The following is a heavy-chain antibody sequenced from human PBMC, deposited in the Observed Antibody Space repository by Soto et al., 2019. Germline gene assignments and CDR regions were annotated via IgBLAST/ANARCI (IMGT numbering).Heavy chain of an antibody. Sequence: GGSLRLSCAASGFTFSSYAMSWVRQAPGKGLEWVSAISGSGGSTYYADSVKGRFTISRDNSKNTLYLQMNSLRAEDTAVYYCAKDWTYCSGGSCYPDAFDIWGQGTMVTVSS. V-gene: IGHV3-23*01. J-gene: IGHJ3*02. CDR1: GFTFSSYA. CDR3: AKDWTYCSGGSCYPDAFDI. CDR2: ISGSGGST. D-gene: IGHD2-15*01.